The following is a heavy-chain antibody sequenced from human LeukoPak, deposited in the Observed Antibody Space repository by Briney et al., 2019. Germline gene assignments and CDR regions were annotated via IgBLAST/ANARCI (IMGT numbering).Heavy chain of an antibody. Sequence: PSETLSLTCAVYGGSFSGYYWSWIRQPPGKGLEWIREINHSGSTNYNPSLKSRVTISVDTSKNQFSLKLSSVTAADTAVYYCALGAYYDILTGYPQDYYYGMDVWGKGTTVTVSS. D-gene: IGHD3-9*01. CDR2: INHSGST. CDR3: ALGAYYDILTGYPQDYYYGMDV. V-gene: IGHV4-34*01. CDR1: GGSFSGYY. J-gene: IGHJ6*04.